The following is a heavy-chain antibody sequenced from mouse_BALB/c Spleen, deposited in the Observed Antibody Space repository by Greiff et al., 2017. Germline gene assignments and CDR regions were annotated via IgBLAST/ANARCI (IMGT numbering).Heavy chain of an antibody. J-gene: IGHJ4*01. CDR3: ARRGYGNYEYYAMDY. V-gene: IGHV2-2*02. CDR2: IWSGGST. Sequence: VQGVESGPGLVQPSQSLSITCTVSGFSLTSYGVHWVRQSPGKGLEWLGVIWSGGSTDYNAAFISRLSISKDNSKSQVFFKMNSLQANDTAIYYCARRGYGNYEYYAMDYWGQGTSVTVSS. D-gene: IGHD2-10*02. CDR1: GFSLTSYG.